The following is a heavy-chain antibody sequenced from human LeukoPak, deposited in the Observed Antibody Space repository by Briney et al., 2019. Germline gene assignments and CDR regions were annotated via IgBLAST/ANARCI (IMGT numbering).Heavy chain of an antibody. J-gene: IGHJ6*04. CDR1: GGTFSSYA. CDR2: IIPIFGTA. CDR3: ARDGEYSSSSCMDV. Sequence: SVKVSCKAYGGTFSSYAISWVRQAPGHGLEWMGRIIPIFGTANYAQKFQGRVTITTDESRSTAYMELSSLRSEDTAVYYCARDGEYSSSSCMDVWGKGATVTVSS. D-gene: IGHD6-6*01. V-gene: IGHV1-69*05.